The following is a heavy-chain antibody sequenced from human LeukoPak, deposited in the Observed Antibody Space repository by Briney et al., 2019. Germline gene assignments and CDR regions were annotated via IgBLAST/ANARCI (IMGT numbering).Heavy chain of an antibody. V-gene: IGHV3-43D*03. D-gene: IGHD3-3*01. CDR2: ISWDGGST. J-gene: IGHJ6*03. Sequence: PGGSLRLSCAASGFTFDDYAMHWVRQAPGKGLEWVSLISWDGGSTYYADSVKGRFTISRDNSKNSLYLQMNSLRAEDTALYYCAKDQRSPNYDFWSGRYYYYYMDVWGKGTTVTVSS. CDR3: AKDQRSPNYDFWSGRYYYYYMDV. CDR1: GFTFDDYA.